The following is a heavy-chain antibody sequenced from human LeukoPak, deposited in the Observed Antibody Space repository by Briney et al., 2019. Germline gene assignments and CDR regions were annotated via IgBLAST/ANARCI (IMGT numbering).Heavy chain of an antibody. CDR3: ARDLSGVTGYTYGRGIDY. V-gene: IGHV3-7*01. J-gene: IGHJ4*02. Sequence: GGSLRLSCAASGFTFSSYWMSWVRQAPGKGLEWVANIKKDGSEKYYVDSVKGRFTISRDNAKSSLYLQMNSLRAEDTAVYYCARDLSGVTGYTYGRGIDYWGQGTLVTVSS. CDR2: IKKDGSEK. CDR1: GFTFSSYW. D-gene: IGHD5-18*01.